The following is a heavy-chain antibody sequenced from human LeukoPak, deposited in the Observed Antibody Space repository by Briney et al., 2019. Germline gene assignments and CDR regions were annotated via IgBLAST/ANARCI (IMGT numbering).Heavy chain of an antibody. CDR1: GFTFSRYW. J-gene: IGHJ5*02. Sequence: GGSLRLSCADSGFTFSRYWMHWVRQTPGKGLVWVSCISTDGSVTRYADSVKGRFTISRDNTKSTLYLQMHSLRAEDTAVYYCATAGGDGSRMGFDPWGQGTLVTVSS. CDR3: ATAGGDGSRMGFDP. D-gene: IGHD2-15*01. CDR2: ISTDGSVT. V-gene: IGHV3-74*01.